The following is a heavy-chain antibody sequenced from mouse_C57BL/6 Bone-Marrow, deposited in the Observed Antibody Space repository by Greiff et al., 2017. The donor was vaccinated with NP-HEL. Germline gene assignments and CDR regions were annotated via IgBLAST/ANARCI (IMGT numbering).Heavy chain of an antibody. V-gene: IGHV5-17*01. CDR3: ARREYYYALYYAMDY. CDR2: ISSGSSTI. J-gene: IGHJ4*01. Sequence: EVHLVESGGGLVKPGGSLKLSCAASGFTFSDYGMHWVRQAPEKGLEWVGYISSGSSTIYYADTVKGRFTISRDNAKNTLFLQMTSLRSEDTAMYYCARREYYYALYYAMDYWGQGTSVTVSS. CDR1: GFTFSDYG. D-gene: IGHD1-1*01.